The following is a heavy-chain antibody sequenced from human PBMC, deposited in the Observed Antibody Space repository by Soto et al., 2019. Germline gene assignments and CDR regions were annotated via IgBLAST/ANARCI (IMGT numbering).Heavy chain of an antibody. V-gene: IGHV4-39*01. J-gene: IGHJ4*02. Sequence: PSETLSLTCTVSGGSISSSSYYWGWIRQPPGKGLEWIGSIYYSGSTYYNPSLKSRVTISVDTSKNQSSLKLSSVTAADTAVYYCARSLREFPGAAALDYRGQGTLVTVSS. CDR1: GGSISSSSYY. D-gene: IGHD6-13*01. CDR2: IYYSGST. CDR3: ARSLREFPGAAALDY.